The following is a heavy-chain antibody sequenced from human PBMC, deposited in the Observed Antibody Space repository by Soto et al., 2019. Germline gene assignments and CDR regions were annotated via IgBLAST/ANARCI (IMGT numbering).Heavy chain of an antibody. V-gene: IGHV4-39*01. D-gene: IGHD2-15*01. CDR2: IFYSGST. Sequence: GSPVCSTLYDWYWIRQPPGKGLEWIGSIFYSGSTYYNPSLKSRVTISVDTSKNQFSLTLTSVTAADTAVYYCASQCRGVTCKWFVLWGQG. J-gene: IGHJ5*02. CDR3: ASQCRGVTCKWFVL. CDR1: GSPVCSTLYD.